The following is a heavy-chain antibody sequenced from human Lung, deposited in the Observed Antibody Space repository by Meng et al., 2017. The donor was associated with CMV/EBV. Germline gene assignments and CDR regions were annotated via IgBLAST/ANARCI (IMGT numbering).Heavy chain of an antibody. D-gene: IGHD1-26*01. CDR3: ARGGSYGVYFDY. CDR2: ISYDGSNK. CDR1: GFTFSSYA. Sequence: QVQLVESGGGVVQPGRSLRISCAASGFTFSSYAMHWVRQAPGKGLEWVAVISYDGSNKYYADSVKGRFTISRDNSKNTLYLQMNSLRAEDTAVYYCARGGSYGVYFDYWGQGTMVTVS. J-gene: IGHJ4*02. V-gene: IGHV3-30-3*01.